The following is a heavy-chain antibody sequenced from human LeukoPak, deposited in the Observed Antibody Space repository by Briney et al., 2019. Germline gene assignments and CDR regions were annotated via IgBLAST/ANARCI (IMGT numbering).Heavy chain of an antibody. CDR2: IWYDGSNK. CDR3: ARDLQYYMNYYYGMDV. J-gene: IGHJ6*02. D-gene: IGHD4-4*01. CDR1: GFTFSSYG. Sequence: GGSLRLSCAASGFTFSSYGMHWVRQAPGKGLEWVAVIWYDGSNKYYADSVKGRFTISRDNSKNTLYLQMNGLRAEDTAVYYCARDLQYYMNYYYGMDVWGQGTTVTVSS. V-gene: IGHV3-33*01.